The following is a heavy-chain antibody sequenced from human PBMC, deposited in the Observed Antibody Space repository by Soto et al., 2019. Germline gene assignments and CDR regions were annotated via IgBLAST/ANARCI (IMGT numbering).Heavy chain of an antibody. CDR2: IYYSGST. V-gene: IGHV4-59*01. CDR1: GDSISSYY. J-gene: IGHJ4*02. CDR3: TRDRGDYGDSDGLDY. D-gene: IGHD4-17*01. Sequence: TSETLSLTCTVSGDSISSYYWSWIRQPPGKGLEWIGYIYYSGSTTYNPSLKSRVTISVDTSKNQFSLKLSSVTAADTAVYYCTRDRGDYGDSDGLDYWGQGTLVTVS.